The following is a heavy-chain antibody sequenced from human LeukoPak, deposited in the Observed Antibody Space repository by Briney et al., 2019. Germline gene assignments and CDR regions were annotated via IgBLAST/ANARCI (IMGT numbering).Heavy chain of an antibody. CDR3: ARDQHYYDNNWFDP. D-gene: IGHD3-22*01. CDR2: IYYSGST. Sequence: SGTLSLTCTVSGGSISSYYWSWIRQPPGKGLEWIGYIYYSGSTNYNPSLKSRVTISVDTSKNQFSLKLSSVTAADTAVYYCARDQHYYDNNWFDPWGQGTLVTVSS. J-gene: IGHJ5*02. V-gene: IGHV4-59*01. CDR1: GGSISSYY.